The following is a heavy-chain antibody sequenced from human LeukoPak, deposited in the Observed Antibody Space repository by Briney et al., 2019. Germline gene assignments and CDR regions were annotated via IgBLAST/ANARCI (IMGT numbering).Heavy chain of an antibody. CDR1: GFTFSSYG. D-gene: IGHD5-24*01. Sequence: GGSLRLSCAASGFTFSSYGMNWVRQAPGKGLEWVSSISSSSSYIYYADSVKGRFTISRDNAKNSLYLQMNSLRAEDTAVYYCARLLPRWLQTMDYWGQGTLVTVSS. J-gene: IGHJ4*02. V-gene: IGHV3-21*01. CDR2: ISSSSSYI. CDR3: ARLLPRWLQTMDY.